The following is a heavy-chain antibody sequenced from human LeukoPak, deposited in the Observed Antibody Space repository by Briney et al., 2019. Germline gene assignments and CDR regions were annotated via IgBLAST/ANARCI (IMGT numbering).Heavy chain of an antibody. V-gene: IGHV3-15*01. D-gene: IGHD6-13*01. CDR3: TVRSSI. CDR1: GFTFTYYW. J-gene: IGHJ4*02. CDR2: IHTNIDGGII. Sequence: GGSLRLSCAASGFTFTYYWMSWLREAPGKGLEWVGRIHTNIDGGIIDYAAPVRGRFTISRDDSKNTLYLQMNSLKTEDTAMYYCTVRSSIWGQRTLVTVSS.